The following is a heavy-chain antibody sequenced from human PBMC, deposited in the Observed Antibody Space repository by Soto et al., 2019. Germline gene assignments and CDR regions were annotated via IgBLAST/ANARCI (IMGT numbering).Heavy chain of an antibody. CDR1: GGSISSGGYS. J-gene: IGHJ5*02. Sequence: QVQLQESGPGLVKPSQTLSLTCTVSGGSISSGGYSWSWIRQHPGKGLEWIGYIYYSGSTYYNPSLKDGVTISVDTSKNQFSLELSSVTAADTAVYYCARVGGINGFDPWGQGTLVTVSS. D-gene: IGHD3-16*01. CDR3: ARVGGINGFDP. V-gene: IGHV4-31*03. CDR2: IYYSGST.